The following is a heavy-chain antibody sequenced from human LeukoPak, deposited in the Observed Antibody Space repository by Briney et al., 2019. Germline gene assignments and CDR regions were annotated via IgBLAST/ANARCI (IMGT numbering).Heavy chain of an antibody. V-gene: IGHV1-46*01. CDR3: ARWVRGVKGYYYYMDV. Sequence: GASVKVSCKASGYTFTNHYIHWVRLAPGQGLEWMGIINLRAGTTRNAQNFQGRVTVTRDMSTSTVYMELSSLRSEDTAVYYCARWVRGVKGYYYYMDVWGKGTTVTVSS. CDR1: GYTFTNHY. J-gene: IGHJ6*03. D-gene: IGHD3-10*01. CDR2: INLRAGTT.